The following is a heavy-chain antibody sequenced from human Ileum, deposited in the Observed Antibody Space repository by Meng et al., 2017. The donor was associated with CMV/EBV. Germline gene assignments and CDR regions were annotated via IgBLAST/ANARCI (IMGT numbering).Heavy chain of an antibody. CDR3: ARYSGSQGWFDP. CDR2: MYPGDSDT. J-gene: IGHJ5*01. D-gene: IGHD1-26*01. CDR1: GYSFTSYW. Sequence: KVSCKGSGYSFTSYWIGWVRQMPGKGLEGMGVMYPGDSDTRYSPSFQGQVTISADKSISTAYLQWSSLKASDTAMYYCARYSGSQGWFDPWGQGTRVTVSS. V-gene: IGHV5-51*01.